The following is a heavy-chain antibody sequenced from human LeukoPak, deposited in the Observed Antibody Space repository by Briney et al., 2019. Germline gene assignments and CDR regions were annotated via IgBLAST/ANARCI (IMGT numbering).Heavy chain of an antibody. CDR2: IYYSGST. V-gene: IGHV4-59*08. CDR3: ATRVQDNSWSEYFDD. Sequence: PSETLSLTCTVSGGSLSSYSSGWIRQPPGKGLEWIGYIYYSGSTSYNPSLKSRVTMSVDTSKNQFSLTLSSVTAADTAVYYCATRVQDNSWSEYFDDWGQGTLVTVSS. D-gene: IGHD6-13*01. J-gene: IGHJ4*02. CDR1: GGSLSSYS.